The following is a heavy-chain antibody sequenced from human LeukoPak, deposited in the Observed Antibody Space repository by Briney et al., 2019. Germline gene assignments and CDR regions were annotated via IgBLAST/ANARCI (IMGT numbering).Heavy chain of an antibody. J-gene: IGHJ4*02. CDR1: GFTFSSYA. D-gene: IGHD6-13*01. CDR3: ASPSKYSSSWFLG. CDR2: ISYDGSNK. Sequence: GGSLRLSCAASGFTFSSYAMHWVRQAPGKGLEWVAVISYDGSNKYYADSVKGRFTISRDNSKNTLYLQMNSLRAEDTAVYYCASPSKYSSSWFLGWGQGTLVTASS. V-gene: IGHV3-30*04.